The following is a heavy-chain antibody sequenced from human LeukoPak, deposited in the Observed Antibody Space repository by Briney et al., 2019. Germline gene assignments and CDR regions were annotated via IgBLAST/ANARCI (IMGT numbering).Heavy chain of an antibody. CDR1: EYTFTGYY. D-gene: IGHD5-18*01. Sequence: GASVKVSCKASEYTFTGYYMHWVRQAPGQGLEWMGWINPNSGGTHYAPKFQGRVTMTRDTSISTVYMDLSSLRSEDTAVYYCARGYSYGYVDYWGQGTLVTVSS. J-gene: IGHJ4*02. CDR3: ARGYSYGYVDY. CDR2: INPNSGGT. V-gene: IGHV1-2*02.